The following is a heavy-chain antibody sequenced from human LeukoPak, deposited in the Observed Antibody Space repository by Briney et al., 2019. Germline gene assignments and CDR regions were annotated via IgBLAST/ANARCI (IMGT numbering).Heavy chain of an antibody. CDR2: ISYDGSNK. CDR3: AKDVRGGRYYYYGMDV. Sequence: GGSLRLSCAASGFTLSSYGMHWVRQAPGKGLEWVAVISYDGSNKYYADSVKGRFTISRDNSKNTLYLQMNSLRAEDTAVYYCAKDVRGGRYYYYGMDVWGQGTTVTVSS. D-gene: IGHD3-10*02. V-gene: IGHV3-30*18. J-gene: IGHJ6*02. CDR1: GFTLSSYG.